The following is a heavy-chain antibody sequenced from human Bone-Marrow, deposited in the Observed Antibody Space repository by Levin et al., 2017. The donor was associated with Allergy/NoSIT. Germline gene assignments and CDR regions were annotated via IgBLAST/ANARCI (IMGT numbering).Heavy chain of an antibody. J-gene: IGHJ3*02. CDR2: ISHRGST. Sequence: SETLSLTCSVSVSAGSVSTDNYYWSWIRQPPGKGLEWIGYISHRGSTHYNPSIKSRVTISADMSKNQFSLKLRSVTAADTAVYYCARVRDAFDIWSQGTMVTVSS. V-gene: IGHV4-61*01. CDR3: ARVRDAFDI. CDR1: AGSVSTDNYY.